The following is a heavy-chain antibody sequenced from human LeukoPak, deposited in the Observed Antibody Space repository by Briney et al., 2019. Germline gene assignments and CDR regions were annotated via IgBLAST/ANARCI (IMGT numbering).Heavy chain of an antibody. CDR1: GYSLSDLS. CDR3: ARSYTYGLPPYFDAFDI. D-gene: IGHD5-18*01. J-gene: IGHJ3*02. Sequence: ASVKVSCRVSGYSLSDLSIHWARPVPGKGLEWRGGFNPEEGEHGETIYAQRFQGRVTMTEDTSTDTAYMELSSLRSEDTAVYYCARSYTYGLPPYFDAFDIWGQGTMVTVSS. CDR2: FNPEEGEHGET. V-gene: IGHV1-24*01.